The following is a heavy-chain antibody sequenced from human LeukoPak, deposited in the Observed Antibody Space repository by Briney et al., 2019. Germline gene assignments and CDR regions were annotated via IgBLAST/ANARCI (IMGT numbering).Heavy chain of an antibody. CDR1: DGPIMTHPYY. D-gene: IGHD3-16*01. V-gene: IGHV4-39*07. CDR2: IFYDGTT. CDR3: VRSGVVLETGFAF. J-gene: IGHJ1*01. Sequence: SETLSLTCAVSDGPIMTHPYYWGWIRHPPGKGLEWLGSIFYDGTTYYSPSLKSRVSVSADTSRNQFSLSLTSASAADTAVYYCVRSGVVLETGFAFWGQGALVTVSS.